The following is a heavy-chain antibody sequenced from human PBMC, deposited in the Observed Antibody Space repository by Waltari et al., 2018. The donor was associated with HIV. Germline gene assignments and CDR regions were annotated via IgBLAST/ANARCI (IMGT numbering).Heavy chain of an antibody. CDR2: VNPKTGIP. D-gene: IGHD6-19*01. CDR1: GYTFTNHS. CDR3: ARGKKQWPDY. J-gene: IGHJ4*02. Sequence: QVQLVQSGSELKKPGASVKVSCKTSGYTFTNHSVNWVRQAPGQGLEWMGWVNPKTGIPTYAQDFTGRFVFSLDTSVTTAYLQINNLKPEDTSLYFCARGKKQWPDYWGQGTLVTVSS. V-gene: IGHV7-4-1*02.